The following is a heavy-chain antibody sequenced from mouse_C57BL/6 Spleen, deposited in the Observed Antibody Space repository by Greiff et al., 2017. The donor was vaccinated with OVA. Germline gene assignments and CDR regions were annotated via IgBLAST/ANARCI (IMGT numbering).Heavy chain of an antibody. J-gene: IGHJ1*03. V-gene: IGHV1-80*01. Sequence: QVQLQQSGAELVKPGASVKISCKASGYAFSSYWMNWVKQRPGKGLEWIGQIYPGDGDTNYNGKFKGKATLTADKSSSTAYMQLSSLTSEDSAVYFCARSGGTTVGNGGYFDVWGTGTTVTVSS. D-gene: IGHD1-1*01. CDR3: ARSGGTTVGNGGYFDV. CDR1: GYAFSSYW. CDR2: IYPGDGDT.